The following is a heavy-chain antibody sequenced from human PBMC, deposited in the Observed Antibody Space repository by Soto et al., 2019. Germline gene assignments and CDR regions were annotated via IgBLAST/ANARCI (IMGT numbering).Heavy chain of an antibody. CDR3: AINTYYYDSSGYQNDY. J-gene: IGHJ4*02. CDR1: GGTFSSYA. D-gene: IGHD3-22*01. Sequence: SVKVSCKASGGTFSSYAISWVRQAPGQGLEWMGGIIPIFGTANYAQKFQGRVTITADESTSTAYMELSSLRSEDTAVYYCAINTYYYDSSGYQNDYWGQGTLVTVSS. V-gene: IGHV1-69*13. CDR2: IIPIFGTA.